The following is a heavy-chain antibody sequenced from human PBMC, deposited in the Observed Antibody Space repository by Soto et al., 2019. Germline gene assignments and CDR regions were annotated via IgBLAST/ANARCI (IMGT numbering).Heavy chain of an antibody. CDR2: ISGSGGST. Sequence: GSLRLSCAASGFTFSSYAMSWVRQAPGKGLEWVSAISGSGGSTYYADSVKGRFTISRDNSKNTLYLQMNSLRAEDTAVYYCAKESGEQLLFRRIAAAGQYDAFDIWGQGTMVTVSS. V-gene: IGHV3-23*01. CDR1: GFTFSSYA. CDR3: AKESGEQLLFRRIAAAGQYDAFDI. D-gene: IGHD6-13*01. J-gene: IGHJ3*02.